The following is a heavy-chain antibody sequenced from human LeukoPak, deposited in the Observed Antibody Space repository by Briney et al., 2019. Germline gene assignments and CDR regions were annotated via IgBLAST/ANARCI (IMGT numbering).Heavy chain of an antibody. CDR1: GFTFSSYG. CDR2: ISGSGGST. D-gene: IGHD3-9*01. J-gene: IGHJ5*02. V-gene: IGHV3-23*01. Sequence: GGTLRLSCAASGFTFSSYGMSWVRQAPGKGLEWVSAISGSGGSTYYADSVKGRFTISRDNSKNTLYLQMNSLRAEDTAVYYCAKVGDYDILTGDFDPWGQGTLVTVSS. CDR3: AKVGDYDILTGDFDP.